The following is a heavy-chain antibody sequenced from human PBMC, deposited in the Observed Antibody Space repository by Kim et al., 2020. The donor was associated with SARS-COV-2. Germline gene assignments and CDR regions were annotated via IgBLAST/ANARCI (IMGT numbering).Heavy chain of an antibody. V-gene: IGHV3-7*04. Sequence: GGSLRLSCAASGFTFSGYWMSWIRQAPGKGLEWVANIKQDGSEKYYVDSVKGRFTISRDNAKNSLYLQMNSLRAEDTAVYYCARADGYNFWQARNFDYWGQGTLVTVSS. CDR3: ARADGYNFWQARNFDY. CDR2: IKQDGSEK. J-gene: IGHJ4*02. D-gene: IGHD3-3*01. CDR1: GFTFSGYW.